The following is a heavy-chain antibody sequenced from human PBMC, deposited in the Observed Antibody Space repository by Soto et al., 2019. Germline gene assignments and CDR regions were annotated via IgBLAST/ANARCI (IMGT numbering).Heavy chain of an antibody. CDR1: GGSISSYY. J-gene: IGHJ4*02. D-gene: IGHD3-16*01. Sequence: SETLSLTCAVSGGSISSYYWSWIRQPPGKGLEWIGYIYYSGSTNYNPSLKSRVTISVDTSKNQFSLKLSSVTAADTAVYYCARAWGGNVFDYWGQGTLVTVSS. CDR2: IYYSGST. CDR3: ARAWGGNVFDY. V-gene: IGHV4-59*08.